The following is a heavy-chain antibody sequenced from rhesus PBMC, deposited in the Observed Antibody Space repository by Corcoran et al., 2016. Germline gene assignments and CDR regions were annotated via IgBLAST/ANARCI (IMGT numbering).Heavy chain of an antibody. J-gene: IGHJ4*01. V-gene: IGHV1-200*01. CDR3: ARGGSGWFDY. CDR1: GSTFPSYS. Sequence: QVQLVQSGAEVKKPGASVKLSCTASGSTFPSYSLTWVRQAPGPGLEWMGGINPSNGNTGYAQKFQGRVTMTRDTSTITAYMELSSLRSEDTAVYYCARGGSGWFDYWGQGVLVTVSS. CDR2: INPSNGNT. D-gene: IGHD6-31*01.